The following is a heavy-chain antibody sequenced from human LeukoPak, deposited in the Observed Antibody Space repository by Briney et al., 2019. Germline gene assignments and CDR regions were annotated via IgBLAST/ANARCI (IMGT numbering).Heavy chain of an antibody. D-gene: IGHD7-27*01. J-gene: IGHJ6*03. CDR1: GYTFTGYG. CDR3: ARAEKPNWGNYYYYCMDV. Sequence: ASVKVSCKASGYTFTGYGISWVRQAPGQGLEWMGWISAYNGNTNFAQKLQDRVTMTTDTSTSTAYMELRSLRSDDTAVYYCARAEKPNWGNYYYYCMDVWGKGTTVTVSS. V-gene: IGHV1-18*01. CDR2: ISAYNGNT.